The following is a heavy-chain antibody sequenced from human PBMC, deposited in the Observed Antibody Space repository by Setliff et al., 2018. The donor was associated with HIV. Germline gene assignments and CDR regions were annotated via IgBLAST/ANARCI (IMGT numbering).Heavy chain of an antibody. CDR3: ARNVAATSAFDI. D-gene: IGHD6-19*01. Sequence: SLTCTVSSGSISSNSFYWGWIRQPPGKGLEWIGTTHYSGSTYYNPSLKSRVSISVDTSKNQFSLKLTSVTAADTAVYYCARNVAATSAFDIWGRGTMVTVSS. CDR1: SGSISSNSFY. V-gene: IGHV4-39*01. J-gene: IGHJ3*02. CDR2: THYSGST.